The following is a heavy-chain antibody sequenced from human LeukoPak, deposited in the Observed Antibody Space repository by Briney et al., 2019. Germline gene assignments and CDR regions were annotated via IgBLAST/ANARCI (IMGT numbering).Heavy chain of an antibody. CDR3: ASATYDSSAVDAFAI. J-gene: IGHJ3*02. V-gene: IGHV3-11*01. D-gene: IGHD3-22*01. Sequence: GGSLRLSCAASGFTFRDYFMSWIRQAPGKGLEWVAYTNTAGNTIYYADSMKRRYTIPRHNAKNSLYLQMNTRRAEDTAVYYCASATYDSSAVDAFAIWGQGTMVTVSP. CDR1: GFTFRDYF. CDR2: TNTAGNTI.